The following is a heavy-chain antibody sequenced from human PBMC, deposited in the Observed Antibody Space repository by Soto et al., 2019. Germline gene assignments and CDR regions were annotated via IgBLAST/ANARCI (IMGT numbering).Heavy chain of an antibody. CDR1: GFTFSSYW. J-gene: IGHJ6*02. D-gene: IGHD1-26*01. V-gene: IGHV3-74*01. CDR2: IDNAGSSV. CDR3: TRVGGSVSGMDV. Sequence: EVQLVESGGDLVQPGGSLRLSCAASGFTFSSYWMHWVRQAPGKGLVWVSRIDNAGSSVRYADSVKGRFTISRDNAKNTLDLQMNSLRAEDTAVYYCTRVGGSVSGMDVWGQGTTVTVSS.